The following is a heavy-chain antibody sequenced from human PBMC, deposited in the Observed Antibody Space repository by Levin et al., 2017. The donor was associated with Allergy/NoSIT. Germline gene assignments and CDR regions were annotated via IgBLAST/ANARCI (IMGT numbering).Heavy chain of an antibody. CDR3: AKRVTPPREWLGSYYYYGMDG. J-gene: IGHJ6*02. D-gene: IGHD6-19*01. CDR1: GFTFSSYG. CDR2: ISYDGSNK. V-gene: IGHV3-30*18. Sequence: GESLKISCAASGFTFSSYGMHWVRQAPGKGLEWVAVISYDGSNKYYADSVKGRFTISRDNSKNTLYLQMNSLRAEDTAVYYCAKRVTPPREWLGSYYYYGMDGWGQGTTVTVSS.